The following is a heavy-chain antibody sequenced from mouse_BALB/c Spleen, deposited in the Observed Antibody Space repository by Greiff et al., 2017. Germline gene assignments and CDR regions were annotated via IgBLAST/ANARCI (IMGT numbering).Heavy chain of an antibody. V-gene: IGHV1S135*01. CDR1: GYAFTSYY. CDR2: IYPYNGGT. J-gene: IGHJ4*01. Sequence: VQLQQSGPELVRPGASVKVSCKASGYAFTSYYMYWVKQSHGKSLEWIGYIYPYNGGTSYNQKFKGKATLTVDTSSSTAYMHLNSLTSEDSAVSYCAISGYGNYTDAMDYWGQGTSVTVSS. CDR3: AISGYGNYTDAMDY. D-gene: IGHD2-1*01.